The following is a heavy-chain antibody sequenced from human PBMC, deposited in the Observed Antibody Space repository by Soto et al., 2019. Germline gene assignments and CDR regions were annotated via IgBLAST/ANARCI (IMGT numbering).Heavy chain of an antibody. D-gene: IGHD3-10*01. CDR2: VSAGGDMT. CDR1: GVTFSSYA. J-gene: IGHJ6*02. V-gene: IGHV3-23*01. Sequence: DVQLLESGGDLVQSGGSLRLSCAASGVTFSSYAMSWVPQAPGKGLEWVSSVSAGGDMTYYSDSVKGRFTISRDNSNNALFLQMNSLRAEDTALYYCARGDRGGSGSPASYYYSGLDVWGQGTTVTVSS. CDR3: ARGDRGGSGSPASYYYSGLDV.